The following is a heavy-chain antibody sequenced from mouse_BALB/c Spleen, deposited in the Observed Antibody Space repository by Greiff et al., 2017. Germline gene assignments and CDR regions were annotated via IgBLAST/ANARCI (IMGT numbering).Heavy chain of an antibody. J-gene: IGHJ4*01. Sequence: VQLQQSGAELVRPGTSVKVSCKASGYAFTNYLIEWVKQRPGQGLEWIGVINPGSGGTNYNEKFKGKATLTADKSSSTAYMQLSSLTSDDSAVYFCARSGTGDAMDYWGQGTSVTVSS. CDR2: INPGSGGT. CDR1: GYAFTNYL. V-gene: IGHV1-54*01. D-gene: IGHD4-1*01. CDR3: ARSGTGDAMDY.